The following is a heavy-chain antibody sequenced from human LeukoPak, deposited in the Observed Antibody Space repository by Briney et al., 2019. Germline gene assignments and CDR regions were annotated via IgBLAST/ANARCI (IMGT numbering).Heavy chain of an antibody. D-gene: IGHD3-22*01. Sequence: AVISYDGSNKYYADSVKGRFTISRDNSKNTLYLQMNSLRAEDTAVYYCAKDYYDSSGPLDYWGQGTLVTVSS. CDR2: ISYDGSNK. CDR3: AKDYYDSSGPLDY. V-gene: IGHV3-30*18. J-gene: IGHJ4*02.